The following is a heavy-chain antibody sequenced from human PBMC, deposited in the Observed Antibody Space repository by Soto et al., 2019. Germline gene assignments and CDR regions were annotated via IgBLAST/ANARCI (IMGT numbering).Heavy chain of an antibody. Sequence: GGSLRLSCAASGSTFSSYGMYWVRQAPGKGLEWVAVISYDGNNKYYADFVKGRSTISRDNSKNTLYLQMNSKRAKDTAMYYCAKDLIECDSSINWFDPWAQGTLDTVST. D-gene: IGHD6-13*01. V-gene: IGHV3-30*18. CDR1: GSTFSSYG. CDR3: AKDLIECDSSINWFDP. J-gene: IGHJ5*02. CDR2: ISYDGNNK.